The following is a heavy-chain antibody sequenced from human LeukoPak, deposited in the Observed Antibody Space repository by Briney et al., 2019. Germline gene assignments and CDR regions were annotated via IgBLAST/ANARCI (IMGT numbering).Heavy chain of an antibody. J-gene: IGHJ4*02. V-gene: IGHV3-7*01. CDR2: IRQDGDTK. D-gene: IGHD3-22*01. CDR3: ARGVHYYDSSGYYAIQFDY. CDR1: GFPFNAYW. Sequence: HPGGSLRLSCAASGFPFNAYWMTWVRQAPGKGLEWVANIRQDGDTKYYADSVKGRFTISRDNSKNTLYLQMNSLRAEDTAVYYCARGVHYYDSSGYYAIQFDYWGQGTLVTVSS.